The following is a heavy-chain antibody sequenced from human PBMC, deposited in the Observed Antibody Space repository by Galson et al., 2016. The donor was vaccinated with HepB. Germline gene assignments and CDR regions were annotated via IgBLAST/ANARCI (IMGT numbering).Heavy chain of an antibody. CDR3: VSDYNEYVMSGA. J-gene: IGHJ5*02. D-gene: IGHD3-16*01. Sequence: SLRLSCAASGFTFSKYGMHWVRQAPGKGLEWVAVIWSDGSEKFYADSVKGRFTISRDNSKNTLYLQMNSLRVDDTALYYCVSDYNEYVMSGAWGQGTLVAVSS. V-gene: IGHV3-33*01. CDR2: IWSDGSEK. CDR1: GFTFSKYG.